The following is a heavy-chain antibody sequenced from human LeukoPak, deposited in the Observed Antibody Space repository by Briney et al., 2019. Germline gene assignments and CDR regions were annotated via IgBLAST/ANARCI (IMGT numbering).Heavy chain of an antibody. Sequence: GGSLRLSCAASGFTFSSYSMNWVRQAPGKGLEWVSYISSSSSTIYYADSVKGRFSISRDNAKNTVYLQMNSLRAEGTGIYYCARGTSAGGPISPFDFWGQGTVVTVSS. D-gene: IGHD6-13*01. J-gene: IGHJ4*02. CDR2: ISSSSSTI. V-gene: IGHV3-48*04. CDR3: ARGTSAGGPISPFDF. CDR1: GFTFSSYS.